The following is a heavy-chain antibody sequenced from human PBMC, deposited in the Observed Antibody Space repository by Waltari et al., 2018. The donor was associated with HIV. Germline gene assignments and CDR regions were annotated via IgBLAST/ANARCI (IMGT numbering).Heavy chain of an antibody. V-gene: IGHV3-9*01. D-gene: IGHD2-2*02. CDR2: ISWNSGSI. J-gene: IGHJ6*02. Sequence: EVQLVESGGGLVQPGRSLRLSCAASGFTFDVYAKNWVRQAPGKGLEWVSGISWNSGSIGYADSVKGRFTISRDNAKNSLYLQMNSLRAEDTALYYCAKDSYTRYYYGMDVWGQGTTVTVSS. CDR3: AKDSYTRYYYGMDV. CDR1: GFTFDVYA.